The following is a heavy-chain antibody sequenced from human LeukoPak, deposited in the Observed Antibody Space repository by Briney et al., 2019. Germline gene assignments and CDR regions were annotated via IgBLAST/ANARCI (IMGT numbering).Heavy chain of an antibody. D-gene: IGHD6-13*01. J-gene: IGHJ4*02. CDR1: GGSISSSSYY. CDR3: ARRRQQQLSHWFY. CDR2: IYYSGST. Sequence: SETLSLTCTVSGGSISSSSYYWGWIRQPPGKGLEWIGSIYYSGSTYYNPSLKSRVTISVDTSKNQFSLKLSSVTAADTAVYYCARRRQQQLSHWFYWGQGTLVTVSS. V-gene: IGHV4-39*07.